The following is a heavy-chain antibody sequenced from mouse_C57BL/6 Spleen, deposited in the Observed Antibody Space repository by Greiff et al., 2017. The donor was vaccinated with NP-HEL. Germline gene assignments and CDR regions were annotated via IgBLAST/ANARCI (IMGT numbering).Heavy chain of an antibody. V-gene: IGHV1-55*01. D-gene: IGHD1-1*01. Sequence: QVQLQQPGAELVKPGASVKMSCKASGYTFTSYWITWVKQRPGQGLEWIGDIYPGSGSTNYNEKFKSKATLTVDTSSSTAYMQLSSLTSEDSAVYYCARDMWYDSSDYAMDYWGQGTSVTVSS. CDR2: IYPGSGST. CDR1: GYTFTSYW. J-gene: IGHJ4*01. CDR3: ARDMWYDSSDYAMDY.